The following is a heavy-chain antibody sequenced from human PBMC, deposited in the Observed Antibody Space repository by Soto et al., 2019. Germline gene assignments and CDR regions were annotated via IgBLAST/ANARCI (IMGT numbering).Heavy chain of an antibody. J-gene: IGHJ5*02. Sequence: SETLSLTCTVSGGSLSTYYWSWIRQPPGKGLEWLVYMSYSGSSNYNPSLKSRVIMSVDTSKNQVSLKLSSVTAADTAVYYCARTRITSTAATFDPWGQGPLVTVSS. D-gene: IGHD1-20*01. CDR2: MSYSGSS. V-gene: IGHV4-59*01. CDR1: GGSLSTYY. CDR3: ARTRITSTAATFDP.